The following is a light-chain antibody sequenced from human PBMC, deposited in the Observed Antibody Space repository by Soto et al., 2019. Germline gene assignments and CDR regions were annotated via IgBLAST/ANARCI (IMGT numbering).Light chain of an antibody. CDR1: SSDVVNDLL. V-gene: IGLV2-14*02. CDR2: EGT. Sequence: QSALTQPASVSGSPGQSITISCTGTSSDVVNDLLVSWYQKQPGKAPKLMIYEGTKRPAGVSDRFSGSKSGNTASLTISGLQAEDEAVYYCSSFSPYRVYVVGPGTKVTVL. J-gene: IGLJ1*01. CDR3: SSFSPYRVYV.